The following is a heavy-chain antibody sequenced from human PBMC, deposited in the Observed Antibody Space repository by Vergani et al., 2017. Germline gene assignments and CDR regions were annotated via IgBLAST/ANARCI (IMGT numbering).Heavy chain of an antibody. CDR1: GGSFSGYY. V-gene: IGHV4-34*01. CDR2: INHSGST. CDR3: AINTVPYVVDY. J-gene: IGHJ4*02. D-gene: IGHD4-17*01. Sequence: QVQLQQWGAGLLKPSEPLYLTCAVYGGSFSGYYWSWIRQPPGKGLEWIGEINHSGSTNYNPSLKSRVTISVDTSKNQFSLKLSSVTAADTAVYYCAINTVPYVVDYWGKGTLVTVSS.